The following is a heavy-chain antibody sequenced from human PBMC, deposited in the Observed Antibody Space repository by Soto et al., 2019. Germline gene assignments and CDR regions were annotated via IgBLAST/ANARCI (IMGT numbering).Heavy chain of an antibody. CDR3: ASFLLRPGGYYYYGMDV. CDR2: VYYGGRS. V-gene: IGHV4-39*01. CDR1: SAPVSSTTYT. D-gene: IGHD5-12*01. Sequence: SETLSLTCTVSSAPVSSTTYTWGWIRQPPGKGLEWVASVYYGGRSYYNPSLNSRVTISVDTSKNQFSLKMTSVTAADTAVYYCASFLLRPGGYYYYGMDVWGQGTTVTVSS. J-gene: IGHJ6*02.